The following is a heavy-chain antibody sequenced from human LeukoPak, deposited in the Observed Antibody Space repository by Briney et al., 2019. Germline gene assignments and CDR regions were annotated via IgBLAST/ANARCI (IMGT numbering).Heavy chain of an antibody. D-gene: IGHD1-26*01. V-gene: IGHV3-23*01. CDR2: ISGSGGST. CDR1: GFTFSSYA. Sequence: GGSLRLSCAASGFTFSSYAMSWVRQAPGKGLEWVSAISGSGGSTYYADSVKGRFTISRDNSKNTLYLQMNSLRAEDTAVYYCARVGAPENYYMDVRGKGATVTISS. CDR3: ARVGAPENYYMDV. J-gene: IGHJ6*03.